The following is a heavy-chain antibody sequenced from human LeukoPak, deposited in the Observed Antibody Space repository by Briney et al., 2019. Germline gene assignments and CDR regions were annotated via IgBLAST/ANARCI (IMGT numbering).Heavy chain of an antibody. CDR1: GASISSYY. D-gene: IGHD3-10*01. CDR2: IYYSRNT. J-gene: IGHJ3*02. CDR3: ARSGFGEKRGAFDI. V-gene: IGHV4-59*08. Sequence: PSETLSLTCTVSGASISSYYWSWIRQSPGKGLEWIGYIYYSRNTIYNSSLKSRVTISVDTSKNQFSLKLSSVTAADTAVYYCARSGFGEKRGAFDIWGQGTMVTVSS.